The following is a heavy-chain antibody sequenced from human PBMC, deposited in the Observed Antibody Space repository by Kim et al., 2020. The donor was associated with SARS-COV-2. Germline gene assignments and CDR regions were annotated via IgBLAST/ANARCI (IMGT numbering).Heavy chain of an antibody. J-gene: IGHJ6*01. CDR2: INHSGST. D-gene: IGHD6-13*01. V-gene: IGHV4-34*01. CDR1: GGSFSGYY. CDR3: ARGGVAAAATAYYYYGMDV. Sequence: SETLSLTCAVYGGSFSGYYWSWIRQPPGKGLEWIGEINHSGSTNYNPSLKSRVTISVDTSKNQFSLKLSSVTAADTAVYYCARGGVAAAATAYYYYGMDV.